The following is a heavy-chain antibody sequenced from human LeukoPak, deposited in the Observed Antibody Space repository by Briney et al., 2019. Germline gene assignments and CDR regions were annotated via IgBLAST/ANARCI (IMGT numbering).Heavy chain of an antibody. V-gene: IGHV1-69*06. Sequence: ASVKVSCKASGGSFNSYAISWVRQAPGQGLEWMGGIIPIFGTANYAQKFQGRVTITADKSTNTAYMELSSLRSEDTPVYYCARSQPLAYFDLWGRGTLVTVSS. CDR1: GGSFNSYA. CDR3: ARSQPLAYFDL. CDR2: IIPIFGTA. J-gene: IGHJ2*01.